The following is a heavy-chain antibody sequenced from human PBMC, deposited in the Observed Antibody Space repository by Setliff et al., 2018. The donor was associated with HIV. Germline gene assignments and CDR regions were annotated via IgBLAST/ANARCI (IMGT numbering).Heavy chain of an antibody. J-gene: IGHJ4*02. CDR1: GYSFTSYW. D-gene: IGHD3-22*01. V-gene: IGHV5-10-1*01. CDR3: ASHDYYDSSVYYYRFDY. Sequence: PGESLKISCKGSGYSFTSYWINWVRQMPGKGLEWMGRIDPSDSYTNYNPSFQGHVTISADKSISTAYLQWSSLKASDTAMYYCASHDYYDSSVYYYRFDYWGQGTLVTVPS. CDR2: IDPSDSYT.